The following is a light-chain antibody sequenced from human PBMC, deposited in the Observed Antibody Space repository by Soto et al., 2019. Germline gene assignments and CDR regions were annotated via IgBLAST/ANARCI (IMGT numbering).Light chain of an antibody. CDR3: QQYYSYPYT. J-gene: IGKJ2*01. CDR1: QGISSY. CDR2: AAS. V-gene: IGKV1-8*01. Sequence: AIRMTESPSSLSASTGDRVTITCRASQGISSYLAWYQQKPGNAPKLLLYAASTLQSGVPSRFSGSGSGTDFTITISCLQSEDFATYYCQQYYSYPYTFGQANKLDIK.